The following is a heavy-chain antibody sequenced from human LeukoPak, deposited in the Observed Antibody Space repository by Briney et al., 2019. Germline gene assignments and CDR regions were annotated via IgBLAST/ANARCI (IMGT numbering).Heavy chain of an antibody. CDR1: GYTFTSYA. V-gene: IGHV1-3*01. D-gene: IGHD2-2*02. CDR3: ARDQGIVVVPAAIRGHYYYMDV. Sequence: GASVKVSCKASGYTFTSYAMHWVRQAPGQRLEWMGWINAGNGNTKYSQKFQGRVTITRDTSASTAYMELSSLRSEDTAVYYCARDQGIVVVPAAIRGHYYYMDVWGKGTTVTVSS. CDR2: INAGNGNT. J-gene: IGHJ6*03.